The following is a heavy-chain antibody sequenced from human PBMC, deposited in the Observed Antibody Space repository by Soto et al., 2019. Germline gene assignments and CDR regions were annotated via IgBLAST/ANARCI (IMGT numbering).Heavy chain of an antibody. D-gene: IGHD2-15*01. Sequence: GGSLRLSCAASGFTVSSNYMSWVRQAPGKGLEWVSVIYSGGSTYYADSVKGRFTISRDNSKNTLYLQMNSLRAEDTAVYYCAGLLRWYYFDYWGQGTLVTVSS. V-gene: IGHV3-66*01. CDR2: IYSGGST. CDR3: AGLLRWYYFDY. J-gene: IGHJ4*02. CDR1: GFTVSSNY.